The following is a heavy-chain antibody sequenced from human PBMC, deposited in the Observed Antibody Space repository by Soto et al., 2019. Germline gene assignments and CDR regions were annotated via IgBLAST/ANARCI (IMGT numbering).Heavy chain of an antibody. Sequence: GGSLRLSCAASGFIFSTYAMAWFRKAPGKGLEWVSNISGAGDSPFYADSVKGRFTISRDNSKNMLYLYINSLRAEDTAMYYCAKGGDYGLLLASWGQRTPVPVSS. CDR2: ISGAGDSP. V-gene: IGHV3-23*01. D-gene: IGHD4-17*01. J-gene: IGHJ1*01. CDR1: GFIFSTYA. CDR3: AKGGDYGLLLAS.